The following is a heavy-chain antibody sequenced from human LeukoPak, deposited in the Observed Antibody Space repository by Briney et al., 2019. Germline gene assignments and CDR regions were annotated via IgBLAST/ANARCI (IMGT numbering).Heavy chain of an antibody. CDR2: IYYSGTT. CDR3: ARQRDGYFDY. V-gene: IGHV4-39*01. CDR1: GGSISSSSFY. J-gene: IGHJ4*02. D-gene: IGHD2-21*01. Sequence: SETLSLTCTVSGGSISSSSFYWGWIRQPPGKGLEWLGIIYYSGTTYYNPSLKSRVTISIDTSKNHFSLKLSSVTAADTAVYYCARQRDGYFDYWGQGTLVTVSS.